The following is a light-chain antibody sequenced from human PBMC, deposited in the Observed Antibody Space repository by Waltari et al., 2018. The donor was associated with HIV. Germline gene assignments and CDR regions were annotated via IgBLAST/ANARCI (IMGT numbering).Light chain of an antibody. J-gene: IGLJ2*01. CDR3: LLSYSGARPVV. V-gene: IGLV7-46*01. Sequence: QAVVTQEPSLTVSPGGTVTLTCSSSSGPVTSGHYPYWFQQKPGQAPRTLIYDTSSRQSWTPTRFSGSLLGGKAALTLSGAQPEDEAEYYCLLSYSGARPVVFGGGTKVTVL. CDR2: DTS. CDR1: SGPVTSGHY.